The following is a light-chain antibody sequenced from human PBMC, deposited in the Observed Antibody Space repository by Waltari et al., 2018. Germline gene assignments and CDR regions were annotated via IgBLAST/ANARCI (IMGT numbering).Light chain of an antibody. Sequence: EIVLTQSPATLSLSPGETATLPCRASQSVGTYLAWYQQKPGQAPSLLIYDASNRATGIPARFRGSGSGTDFTLTISSLEPEDFALYYCQQRSSWTPHTFGQGARLEIK. CDR3: QQRSSWTPHT. V-gene: IGKV3-11*01. CDR1: QSVGTY. CDR2: DAS. J-gene: IGKJ2*01.